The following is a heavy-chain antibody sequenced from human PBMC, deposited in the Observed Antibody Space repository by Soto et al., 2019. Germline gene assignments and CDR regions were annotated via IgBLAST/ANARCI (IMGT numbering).Heavy chain of an antibody. J-gene: IGHJ4*02. Sequence: SETLSLTCTVSGGSISSSSYYWGWIRQPPGKGLEWIGSISSSGSTYYKPSLKSRVAMSVDTSKNQFSIKLTSVTAADTAVYYCATMGTPATGLYFFDYWGQGSLVTVSS. CDR2: ISSSGST. CDR3: ATMGTPATGLYFFDY. CDR1: GGSISSSSYY. D-gene: IGHD2-15*01. V-gene: IGHV4-39*01.